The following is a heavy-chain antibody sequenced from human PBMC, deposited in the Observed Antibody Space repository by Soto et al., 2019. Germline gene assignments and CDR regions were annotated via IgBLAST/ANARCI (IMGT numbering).Heavy chain of an antibody. CDR1: GFSFSFYG. V-gene: IGHV3-33*01. CDR2: IWYAGTSK. D-gene: IGHD3-3*01. J-gene: IGHJ6*02. CDR3: ARDGTPQRLMEKNYYNYYPGMDA. Sequence: QLVESGGGVVQPGGSLRLSCGSSGFSFSFYGMHWVRQAPGKGLEWVAFIWYAGTSKFYADSVKGRFPISRDNSKTTLFREMNSRRAEDTAVYYCARDGTPQRLMEKNYYNYYPGMDAWGQGATVLVSS.